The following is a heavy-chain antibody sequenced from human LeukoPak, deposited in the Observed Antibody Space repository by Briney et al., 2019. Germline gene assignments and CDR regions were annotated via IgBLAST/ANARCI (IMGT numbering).Heavy chain of an antibody. Sequence: AGSRRPSCAASGFTFSSYSMNWVRQSPGKGLEWISYISDSGSTIYYADSVKGRFTISRDNAKNSLYLQMNSLRAEDTAVYYCARVGLSGYDCEFGYWGQGTLATASS. J-gene: IGHJ4*02. V-gene: IGHV3-48*04. CDR2: ISDSGSTI. CDR1: GFTFSSYS. CDR3: ARVGLSGYDCEFGY. D-gene: IGHD5-12*01.